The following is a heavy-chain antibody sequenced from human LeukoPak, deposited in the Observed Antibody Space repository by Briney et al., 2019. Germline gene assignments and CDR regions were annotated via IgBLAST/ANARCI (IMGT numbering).Heavy chain of an antibody. CDR1: GSTFGDYG. CDR3: ARVAGHRSDY. CDR2: IWFDARDR. Sequence: PGTSLRLSCAASGSTFGDYGMIWVRQAPGKGLEWVALIWFDARDRAYADSVKGRFTVSRDNSRNTLDLQMNSLRAEDTALYYCARVAGHRSDYWGQGTLVTVSS. J-gene: IGHJ4*02. V-gene: IGHV3-33*01.